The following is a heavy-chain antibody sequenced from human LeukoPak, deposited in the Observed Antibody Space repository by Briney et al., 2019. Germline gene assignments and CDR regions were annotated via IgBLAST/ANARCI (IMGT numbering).Heavy chain of an antibody. CDR3: ATAAGYSSSWYLGWFDP. CDR2: ISGSGGST. CDR1: GFTFSSYA. V-gene: IGHV3-23*01. J-gene: IGHJ5*02. D-gene: IGHD6-13*01. Sequence: HPGGSLRLSCAASGFTFSSYAMSWVRQAPGKGLEWVSAISGSGGSTYYADSVKGRFTISRDNSKNTLYLQMNSLRAEDTAVYYCATAAGYSSSWYLGWFDPWGQRTLVTVSS.